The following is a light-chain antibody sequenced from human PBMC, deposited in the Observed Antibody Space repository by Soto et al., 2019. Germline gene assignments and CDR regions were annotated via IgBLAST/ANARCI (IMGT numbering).Light chain of an antibody. V-gene: IGKV3-20*01. Sequence: EIVLTQSPATLSLSPGERATLSCRASQSVASNYLAWYQKRPGQAPRLLIYAASTRAAGIPDRFTGSGSGIDFSLTISRLEPEDFAVFFCHQYSRSPIFTFGPGTTVDIK. CDR1: QSVASNY. CDR2: AAS. J-gene: IGKJ3*01. CDR3: HQYSRSPIFT.